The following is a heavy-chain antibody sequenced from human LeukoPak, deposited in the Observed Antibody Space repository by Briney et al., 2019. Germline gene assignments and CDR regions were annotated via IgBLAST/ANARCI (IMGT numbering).Heavy chain of an antibody. D-gene: IGHD3-9*01. CDR1: GGSISSYY. CDR2: IYYSGST. J-gene: IGHJ6*02. CDR3: ARDVGYYDILTGYPHWYYYGMDV. Sequence: PSETLSLTCTVSGGSISSYYWSWIRQPPGKGLEWIGYIYYSGSTNYNPSLKSRVTISVDTSKNQFSLKLSSVTAADTAVYYCARDVGYYDILTGYPHWYYYGMDVWGQGTTVTVSS. V-gene: IGHV4-59*01.